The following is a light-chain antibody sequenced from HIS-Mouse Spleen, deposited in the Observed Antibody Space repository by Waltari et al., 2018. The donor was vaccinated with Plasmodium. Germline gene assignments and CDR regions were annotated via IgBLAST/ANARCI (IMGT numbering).Light chain of an antibody. Sequence: QSALTQPASVSGSPGQSITISCTGTSSDVGSYNLVSWYQQHPGKAPKPMIYEGIKRPSGVSNRFSGSKSGNTASLTISGLQAEDEADYYCCSYAGSSTWVFGGGTKLTVL. CDR1: SSDVGSYNL. J-gene: IGLJ3*02. CDR2: EGI. V-gene: IGLV2-23*01. CDR3: CSYAGSSTWV.